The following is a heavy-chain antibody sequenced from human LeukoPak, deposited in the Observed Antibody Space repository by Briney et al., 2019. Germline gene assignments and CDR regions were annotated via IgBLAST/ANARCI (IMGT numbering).Heavy chain of an antibody. CDR3: ARAFDYYGSGSSNWFDP. CDR2: IIPIFGTA. V-gene: IGHV1-69*06. J-gene: IGHJ5*02. CDR1: GYTFTGYY. Sequence: SVKVSCKASGYTFTGYYMHWVRQAPGQGLEWMGGIIPIFGTANYAQKFQGRVTITADKSTSTAYMELSSLRSEDTAVYYCARAFDYYGSGSSNWFDPWGQGTLVTVSS. D-gene: IGHD3-10*01.